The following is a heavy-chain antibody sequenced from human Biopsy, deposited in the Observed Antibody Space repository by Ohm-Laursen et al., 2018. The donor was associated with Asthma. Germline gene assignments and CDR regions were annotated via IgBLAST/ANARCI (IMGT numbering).Heavy chain of an antibody. CDR1: GFTFRSYA. D-gene: IGHD3-16*01. CDR2: ISYDGNNN. CDR3: ARAKTWGRSYYFDY. Sequence: SLRLSCAASGFTFRSYAMHWVRQAPGKGLEWVAVISYDGNNNNYADSVKGRFTISRDNSKNSLSLNMNSLRPEDTSVHYCARAKTWGRSYYFDYWGQGTLVTVSS. V-gene: IGHV3-30-3*01. J-gene: IGHJ4*02.